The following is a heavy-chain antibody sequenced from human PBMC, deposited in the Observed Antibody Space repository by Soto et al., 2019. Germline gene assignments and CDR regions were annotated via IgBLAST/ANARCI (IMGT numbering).Heavy chain of an antibody. D-gene: IGHD6-6*01. V-gene: IGHV4-59*08. J-gene: IGHJ4*02. Sequence: HVQLQESGPGLVKPSETLSLTCTVSGGSISSYYWSWIRQPPGKGLEWIGYIYYSGSTYYNPSFMGRVTISVDTSKNQFSLKVSSVTAADTAVYYCARSYSSSSFEDCWSQGTLVTVSS. CDR3: ARSYSSSSFEDC. CDR2: IYYSGST. CDR1: GGSISSYY.